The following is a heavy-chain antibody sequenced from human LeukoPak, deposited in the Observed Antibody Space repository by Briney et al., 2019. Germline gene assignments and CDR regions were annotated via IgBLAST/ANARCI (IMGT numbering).Heavy chain of an antibody. CDR1: GFTFSSYS. Sequence: GGSLRLSCAASGFTFSSYSMNWVRQAPGKGLEWGSSISSSSSYIYYADSVKGRFTISRDNAKNSLYLQMNSLRAEDTAVYYCARDLHYYDSSGPNNYGMDVWGQGTTVTVSS. CDR2: ISSSSSYI. V-gene: IGHV3-21*01. D-gene: IGHD3-22*01. CDR3: ARDLHYYDSSGPNNYGMDV. J-gene: IGHJ6*02.